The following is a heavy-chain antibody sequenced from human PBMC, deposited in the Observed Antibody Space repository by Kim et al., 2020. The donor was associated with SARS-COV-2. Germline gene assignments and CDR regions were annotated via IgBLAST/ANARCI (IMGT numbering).Heavy chain of an antibody. CDR2: INSDGSST. CDR3: ARSGNQRSWGVTAFDI. V-gene: IGHV3-74*01. J-gene: IGHJ3*02. D-gene: IGHD2-2*01. CDR1: GFTFSSYW. Sequence: GGSLRLSCAASGFTFSSYWMHWVRQAPGKGLVWVSRINSDGSSTSYADSVKGRFTISRDNAKNTLYLQMNSLRAEDTAVYYCARSGNQRSWGVTAFDIWGQGTMVTVSS.